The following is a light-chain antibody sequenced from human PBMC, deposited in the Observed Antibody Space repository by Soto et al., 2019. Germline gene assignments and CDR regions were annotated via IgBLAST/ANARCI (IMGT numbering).Light chain of an antibody. V-gene: IGKV3-15*01. CDR2: GAS. CDR1: QSVSSN. Sequence: EIVMTQSPATLSVSPGERATLSCRASQSVSSNLAWYQQKPGQAPRLLIYGASPRATGIPARFSGSGSGTEFTLTISSLQSEDFAVYYCQQYNNWPLTFGQGTKVELK. CDR3: QQYNNWPLT. J-gene: IGKJ1*01.